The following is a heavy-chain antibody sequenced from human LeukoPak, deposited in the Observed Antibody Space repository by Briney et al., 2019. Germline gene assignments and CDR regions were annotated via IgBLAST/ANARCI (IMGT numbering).Heavy chain of an antibody. Sequence: GASVKVSCKASGYTFTNNYMDWVRQAPGQGLEWMGWINANSGGTNYAQKFQGRVTMTRDTSISTAYMELSGLRSDDTAVYFCARGYFLGIVNYFDYWGQEPLVPVSS. D-gene: IGHD3-9*01. CDR3: ARGYFLGIVNYFDY. CDR2: INANSGGT. CDR1: GYTFTNNY. J-gene: IGHJ4*02. V-gene: IGHV1-2*02.